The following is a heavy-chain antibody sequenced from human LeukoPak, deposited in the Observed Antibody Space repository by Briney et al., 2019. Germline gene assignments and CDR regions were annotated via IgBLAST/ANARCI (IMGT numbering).Heavy chain of an antibody. CDR3: ARGPGYSGYESIDY. J-gene: IGHJ4*02. Sequence: SETLSLTCDVYGGSFSGYYWSWIRQPPGKGLKWIGEINHSGSTNYNPSLKSRVTISVDTSKNQFSLKLSSVTAADTAVYYCARGPGYSGYESIDYWGQGTLVTVSS. CDR2: INHSGST. V-gene: IGHV4-34*01. D-gene: IGHD5-12*01. CDR1: GGSFSGYY.